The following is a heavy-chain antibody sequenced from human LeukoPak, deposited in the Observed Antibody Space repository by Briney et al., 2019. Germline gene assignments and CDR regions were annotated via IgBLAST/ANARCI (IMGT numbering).Heavy chain of an antibody. CDR2: IYHSGST. Sequence: SETLSLTCTVSGYSISSGYYWGWIRQPPGKGLEWIGSIYHSGSTYYNPSLKSRVTISVDTSKNQFSLKLSSVTAADTAVYYCARGGQLLWFGSPDYWGQGTLVTVSS. CDR3: ARGGQLLWFGSPDY. D-gene: IGHD3-10*01. J-gene: IGHJ4*02. V-gene: IGHV4-38-2*02. CDR1: GYSISSGYY.